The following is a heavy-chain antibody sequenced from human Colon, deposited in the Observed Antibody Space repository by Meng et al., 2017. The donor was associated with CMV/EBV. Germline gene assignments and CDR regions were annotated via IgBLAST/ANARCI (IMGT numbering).Heavy chain of an antibody. CDR3: APYPGSSSTTDY. V-gene: IGHV1-69*10. CDR1: GGTFSSYA. CDR2: IIPILGIA. D-gene: IGHD6-6*01. Sequence: SVTVSCKASGGTFSSYAISWVRQAPGQGLEWMGGIIPILGIANYAQKFQGRVTITADKSTSTAYMELSSLRSEDTAVYYCAPYPGSSSTTDYWGQGTLVTVSS. J-gene: IGHJ4*02.